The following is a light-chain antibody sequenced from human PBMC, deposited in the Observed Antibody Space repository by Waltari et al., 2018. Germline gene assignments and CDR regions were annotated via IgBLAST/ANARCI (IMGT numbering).Light chain of an antibody. V-gene: IGKV3-11*01. CDR2: DVS. Sequence: EIVLTQSPATLSLSPGARAALPCRASQRVTTELAWYQQKPGQAPRLLIYDVSNRATGVPARFSGSGSGTDFTLTISSLDPEDFAVYYCQQRDSWPRTFGGGTKVEFK. CDR3: QQRDSWPRT. CDR1: QRVTTE. J-gene: IGKJ4*01.